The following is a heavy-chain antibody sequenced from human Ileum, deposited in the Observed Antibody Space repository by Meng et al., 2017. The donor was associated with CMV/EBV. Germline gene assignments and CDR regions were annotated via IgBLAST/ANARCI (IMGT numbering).Heavy chain of an antibody. Sequence: QVQLVQSGAEVKTPGASVNVSCRTSGYDFTSYGISWVRQAPGQGLEWVGWISPYSGNTKYAQKYQGRVILTRDTATNTAYMELTSLVFDDTAAYYCARDPRYSDNWFRAGDFQQWGQGTLVTVSS. J-gene: IGHJ1*01. CDR3: ARDPRYSDNWFRAGDFQQ. CDR1: GYDFTSYG. D-gene: IGHD4-17*01. V-gene: IGHV1-18*01. CDR2: ISPYSGNT.